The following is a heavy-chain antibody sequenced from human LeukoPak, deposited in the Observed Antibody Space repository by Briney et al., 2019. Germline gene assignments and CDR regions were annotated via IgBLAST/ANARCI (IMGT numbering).Heavy chain of an antibody. CDR2: ISDSGGSI. CDR1: GFTFSSCA. V-gene: IGHV3-23*01. Sequence: GGSLRLSCAASGFTFSSCAMSWVRQAPGKGLEWVSGISDSGGSIYYADSVKGRFTISRDNSKNTLYLQMNSLRAEDTAVYYCAKGGSGWYKDYWGQGTLVTVSS. D-gene: IGHD6-19*01. J-gene: IGHJ4*02. CDR3: AKGGSGWYKDY.